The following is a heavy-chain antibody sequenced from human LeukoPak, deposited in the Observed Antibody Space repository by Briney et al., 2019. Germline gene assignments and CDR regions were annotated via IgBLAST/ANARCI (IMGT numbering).Heavy chain of an antibody. CDR1: GFTFSSYS. CDR3: ARDMRGGWYGLDY. Sequence: GGSLRLSCAASGFTFSSYSMNWVRQAPGKGPEWVSSISSSSSYIYYADSVKGRFTISRDNAKNSLYLQMNSLRAEDTAVYYCARDMRGGWYGLDYWGQGTLVTVSS. D-gene: IGHD6-19*01. CDR2: ISSSSSYI. V-gene: IGHV3-21*01. J-gene: IGHJ4*02.